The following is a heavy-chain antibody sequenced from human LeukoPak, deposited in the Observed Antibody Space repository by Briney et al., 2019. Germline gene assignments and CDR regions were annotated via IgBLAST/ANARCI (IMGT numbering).Heavy chain of an antibody. Sequence: SETLSLTCSVSGGSISSYYWSWIRQPAGKQPEWIGRMYTSGSTYYNPSLKSRVTMSAVTSKNQFSLKLTSVTAADTSVYYCARGGGPGGDYGSIDSWGQGTLVTVSS. D-gene: IGHD4-17*01. CDR3: ARGGGPGGDYGSIDS. J-gene: IGHJ4*02. CDR1: GGSISSYY. V-gene: IGHV4-4*07. CDR2: MYTSGST.